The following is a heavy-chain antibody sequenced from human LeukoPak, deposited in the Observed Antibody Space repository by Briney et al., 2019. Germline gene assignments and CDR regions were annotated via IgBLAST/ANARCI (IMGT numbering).Heavy chain of an antibody. J-gene: IGHJ4*02. CDR1: GGSISSSSYY. Sequence: SETLSLTCTVSGGSISSSSYYWGWIRQPPGKGLEWIGSICYSGSTYYNPSLKSRVTISVDTSKNQFSLKLSSVTAADTAVYYCPRSPRVGYCSSTSCYRGYFDYWGQGTLVTVSS. D-gene: IGHD2-2*01. CDR2: ICYSGST. V-gene: IGHV4-39*07. CDR3: PRSPRVGYCSSTSCYRGYFDY.